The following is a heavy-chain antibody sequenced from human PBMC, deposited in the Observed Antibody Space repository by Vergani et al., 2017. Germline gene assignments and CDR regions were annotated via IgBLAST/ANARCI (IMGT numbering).Heavy chain of an antibody. CDR2: IKRKTDGGTT. Sequence: EVQLVESGGGLVKPGGSLRLSCAASGFTFSNAWMSWVRQAPGKGLEWVGRIKRKTDGGTTDYAAPVKGRFTISRDDSKNTLYLQMNSLKTEDTAVYYCTTDCGGDCYSGTGPAHDYWGQGTLVTVSS. CDR3: TTDCGGDCYSGTGPAHDY. V-gene: IGHV3-15*01. CDR1: GFTFSNAW. J-gene: IGHJ4*02. D-gene: IGHD2-21*01.